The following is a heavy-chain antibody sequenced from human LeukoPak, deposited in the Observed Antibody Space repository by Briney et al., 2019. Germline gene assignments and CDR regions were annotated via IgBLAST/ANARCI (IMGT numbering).Heavy chain of an antibody. CDR3: ARLRALSYYVSSGDLYYFEY. Sequence: PSETLSLTCTVSGGSISSYYWSWLRQPPGKGLEWIGFIYYSGITDYNPSLKSRVTISVDTSKNQFSLKLTSVTAADTAVYYCARLRALSYYVSSGDLYYFEYWGQGTLVTVSS. CDR2: IYYSGIT. J-gene: IGHJ4*02. CDR1: GGSISSYY. V-gene: IGHV4-59*01. D-gene: IGHD3-22*01.